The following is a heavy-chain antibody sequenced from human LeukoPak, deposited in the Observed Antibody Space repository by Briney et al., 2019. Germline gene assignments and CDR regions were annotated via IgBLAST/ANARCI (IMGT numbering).Heavy chain of an antibody. CDR1: GGSISSSSYY. J-gene: IGHJ4*02. D-gene: IGHD2-15*01. CDR2: IYYSEST. Sequence: RSSETLSLTCTVSGGSISSSSYYWGWIRQPPGKGLEWIGSIYYSESTYYNPSLKSRVTISVDTSRNQFSLKLSSVTAADTAVYYCARPYCSGGSCYLGTFDYWGQGTLVTVSS. V-gene: IGHV4-39*01. CDR3: ARPYCSGGSCYLGTFDY.